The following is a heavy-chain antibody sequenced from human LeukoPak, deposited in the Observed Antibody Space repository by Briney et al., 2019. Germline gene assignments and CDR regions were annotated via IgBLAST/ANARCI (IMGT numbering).Heavy chain of an antibody. J-gene: IGHJ4*02. D-gene: IGHD6-19*01. CDR3: ARGVAGSPAFDY. V-gene: IGHV4-59*12. Sequence: NPSETLSLTCTVSGGSISGYYWSWIRQPPGKGLEWIGEIYHSGSTNYSPSLKSRVTISVDKSKNQFSLKLSSVSAADTAVYYCARGVAGSPAFDYWGQGTLVTVSS. CDR1: GGSISGYY. CDR2: IYHSGST.